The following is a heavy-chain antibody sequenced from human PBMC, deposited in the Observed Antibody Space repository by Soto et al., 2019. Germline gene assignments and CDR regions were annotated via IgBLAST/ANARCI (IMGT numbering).Heavy chain of an antibody. V-gene: IGHV1-18*01. CDR2: TSAHNDNT. J-gene: IGHJ4*02. Sequence: ASVKVSCKASGYTFTSYGISWVRQAPGQGLEWMGWTSAHNDNTNYAQKFQGRVTMTTDTSTSTAYMELRSLRSDDTTVYYCAREYCSSTSCYGPDYWGQGTLVTVSS. CDR1: GYTFTSYG. D-gene: IGHD2-2*01. CDR3: AREYCSSTSCYGPDY.